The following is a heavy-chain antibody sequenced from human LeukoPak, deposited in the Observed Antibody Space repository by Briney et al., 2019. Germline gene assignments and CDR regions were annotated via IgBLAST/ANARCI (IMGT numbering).Heavy chain of an antibody. CDR2: IIPIFGTA. J-gene: IGHJ6*02. Sequence: ASVKVSCKASGGTFSSYAISWVRQAPGQGLEWMGGIIPIFGTANYAQKFQGRVTITADESTSTAYMELSSLRSEDTAVYYCARLIPAAMNYGMDVWGQGTTVTVSS. D-gene: IGHD2-2*01. V-gene: IGHV1-69*13. CDR3: ARLIPAAMNYGMDV. CDR1: GGTFSSYA.